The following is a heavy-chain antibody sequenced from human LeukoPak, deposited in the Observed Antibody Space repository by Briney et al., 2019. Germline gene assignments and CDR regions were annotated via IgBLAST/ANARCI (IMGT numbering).Heavy chain of an antibody. CDR3: ARDRGYCSSTSCYYYYYYYTDV. CDR2: IIPIFGTA. J-gene: IGHJ6*03. V-gene: IGHV1-69*05. D-gene: IGHD2-2*01. Sequence: SVKVSCKASGGTFSSYAISWVRQAPGQGLEWMGGIIPIFGTANYAQKFQGRVTITTDESTSTAYMELSSLRSEDTAVYYCARDRGYCSSTSCYYYYYYYTDVWGKGTTVTVSS. CDR1: GGTFSSYA.